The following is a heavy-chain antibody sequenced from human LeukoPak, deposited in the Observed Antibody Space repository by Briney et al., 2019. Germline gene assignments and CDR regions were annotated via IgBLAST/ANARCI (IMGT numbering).Heavy chain of an antibody. CDR3: AKVSGPDPDYGDYVGYYYYMDV. CDR1: GFTLSSHS. J-gene: IGHJ6*03. D-gene: IGHD4-17*01. Sequence: PGGSLRLSCAASGFTLSSHSMKWVRQAPGKGLQWISSISSSSIYIYYADSVKGRFTISRDNAKKSLYLQMNSLRAEDTAVYYCAKVSGPDPDYGDYVGYYYYMDVWGKGTTVTVSS. V-gene: IGHV3-21*04. CDR2: ISSSSIYI.